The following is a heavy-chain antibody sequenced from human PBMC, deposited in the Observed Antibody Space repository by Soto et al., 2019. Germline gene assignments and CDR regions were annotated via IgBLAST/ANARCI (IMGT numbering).Heavy chain of an antibody. V-gene: IGHV4-39*01. CDR3: ARGGGSTFNWFDP. D-gene: IGHD2-15*01. Sequence: QLQLQESGPGLVKPSETLSLTCTVSGGSISSINYFWGWIRQPPGKGLEWIGSLYYSGNTYYNPSLQSRVTLSVDTSKKQCTLTLRSVTAADKAVYYCARGGGSTFNWFDPWGQGTLVTVSP. CDR1: GGSISSINYF. CDR2: LYYSGNT. J-gene: IGHJ5*02.